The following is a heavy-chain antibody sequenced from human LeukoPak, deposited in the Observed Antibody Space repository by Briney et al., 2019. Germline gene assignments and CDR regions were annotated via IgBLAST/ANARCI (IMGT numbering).Heavy chain of an antibody. D-gene: IGHD3-10*01. Sequence: SETLSLTCTVSGGSISSYYWSWIRQPPGKGLEWIGYIYYSGSTNYNPSLKSRVTISVDTSKNQFSLKLSPVTAADTAVYYCARQSVRGVDYWGQGTLVTVSS. CDR1: GGSISSYY. CDR3: ARQSVRGVDY. J-gene: IGHJ4*02. CDR2: IYYSGST. V-gene: IGHV4-59*08.